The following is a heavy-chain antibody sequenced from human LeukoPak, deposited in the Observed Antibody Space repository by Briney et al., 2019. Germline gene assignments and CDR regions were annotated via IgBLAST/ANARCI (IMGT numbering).Heavy chain of an antibody. D-gene: IGHD3-22*01. CDR2: IKRVGSEK. Sequence: SGGSLRLSCAASGFTFSSYWMSWVRQAPGKGLEWVANIKRVGSEKYYVDSVKGRFTISRDNSKNMVYLQMNSLRVEDTAVYYCAKAGGLSSGFWDYWGEGTLVTVSS. V-gene: IGHV3-7*03. CDR1: GFTFSSYW. CDR3: AKAGGLSSGFWDY. J-gene: IGHJ4*02.